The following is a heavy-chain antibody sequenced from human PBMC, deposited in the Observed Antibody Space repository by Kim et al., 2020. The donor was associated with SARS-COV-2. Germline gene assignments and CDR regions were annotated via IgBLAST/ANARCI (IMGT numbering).Heavy chain of an antibody. CDR2: IKQDGSET. CDR1: GFTFSGYW. D-gene: IGHD6-19*01. J-gene: IGHJ6*02. Sequence: GGSLRLSCAASGFTFSGYWMSWVRQAPGKGLEWVANIKQDGSETYYVDSVKGRFTISRDNAKNSLYLQMNSLRAEDTAVYYCARDGLAVAGPPPFCYYYGMDVWGQGTTVTVSS. CDR3: ARDGLAVAGPPPFCYYYGMDV. V-gene: IGHV3-7*01.